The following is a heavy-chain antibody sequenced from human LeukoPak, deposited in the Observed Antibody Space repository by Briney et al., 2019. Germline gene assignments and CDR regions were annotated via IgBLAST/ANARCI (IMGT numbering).Heavy chain of an antibody. CDR3: AIGYDILTGYSPGDY. CDR2: IIPIFGTA. CDR1: GGTFSSYA. Sequence: GASVKVSCKASGGTFSSYAISWVRQAPGQGLEWMGGIIPIFGTANYAQKFQGRVTMTEDTSTDTAYMELSSLRSEDTAVYYCAIGYDILTGYSPGDYWGQGTLVTVSS. D-gene: IGHD3-9*01. J-gene: IGHJ4*02. V-gene: IGHV1-69*06.